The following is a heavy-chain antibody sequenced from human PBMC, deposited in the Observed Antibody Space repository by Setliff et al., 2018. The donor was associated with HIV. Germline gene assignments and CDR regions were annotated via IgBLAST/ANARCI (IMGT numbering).Heavy chain of an antibody. J-gene: IGHJ3*02. CDR2: IYHSGST. CDR1: GYSISSGYY. Sequence: PSETLSLTCAVSGYSISSGYYWGWIRQPPGEGLEWIGSIYHSGSTYYNPSLKSRVTISVDTPKNQFSLKLSSVTAADTAVYYCARSRPFFDIWGQGTMVTVSS. V-gene: IGHV4-38-2*01. CDR3: ARSRPFFDI.